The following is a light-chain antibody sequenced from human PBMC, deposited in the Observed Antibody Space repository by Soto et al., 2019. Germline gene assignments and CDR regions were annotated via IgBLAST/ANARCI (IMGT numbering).Light chain of an antibody. Sequence: QTVVTQEPAFSVSPGGTVTLTCGLTSGSVSTTYYPSWYQQTPGQAPRTLIYTTNTRSSAVPDRFSGSILGNKAALTITGAQADDESHYYCVLYMGSGISVFGGGTKLTVL. CDR1: SGSVSTTYY. V-gene: IGLV8-61*01. CDR2: TTN. J-gene: IGLJ3*02. CDR3: VLYMGSGISV.